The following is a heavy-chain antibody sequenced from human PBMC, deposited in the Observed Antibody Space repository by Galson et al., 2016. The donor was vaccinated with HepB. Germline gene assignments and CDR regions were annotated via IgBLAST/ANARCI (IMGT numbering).Heavy chain of an antibody. V-gene: IGHV4-4*02. CDR2: IYHSGGT. CDR3: ASLDNRRGGDY. CDR1: GASISNMNW. J-gene: IGHJ4*02. D-gene: IGHD1-14*01. Sequence: SETLSLTCAVPGASISNMNWWSWVRQSPGKGLEWIGEIYHSGGTNYNPSLKSRVTISVDKSKNQFSLNLSSVTAADTAVYYCASLDNRRGGDYWGQGTLVTVSS.